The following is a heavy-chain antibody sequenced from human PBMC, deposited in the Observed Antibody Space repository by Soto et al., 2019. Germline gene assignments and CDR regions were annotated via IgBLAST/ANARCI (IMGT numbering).Heavy chain of an antibody. CDR2: IIPIFGTA. D-gene: IGHD2-21*01. CDR1: GGTFSSYA. Sequence: SVKVSCKASGGTFSSYAISWVRQAPGQGLEWMGGIIPIFGTANYAQKFQGRVTITADKSTSTAYMELSSLRSEDTAVYYCARAEVEMSNPLYYYGMDVWGQGTTATVSS. V-gene: IGHV1-69*06. J-gene: IGHJ6*02. CDR3: ARAEVEMSNPLYYYGMDV.